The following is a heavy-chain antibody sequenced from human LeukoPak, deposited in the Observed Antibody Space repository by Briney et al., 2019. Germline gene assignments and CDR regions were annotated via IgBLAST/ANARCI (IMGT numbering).Heavy chain of an antibody. CDR2: IIPIFGTA. CDR1: GGTFSIYA. J-gene: IGHJ3*02. Sequence: SVKVSFKASGGTFSIYAISWVRQAPGQGREWMGGIIPIFGTANSSQKFQVRVTITADESTRTAYMELSSLRSEDTAVYYCASPSPHSARGDAFDIWGQGTMVTVSS. V-gene: IGHV1-69*13. CDR3: ASPSPHSARGDAFDI.